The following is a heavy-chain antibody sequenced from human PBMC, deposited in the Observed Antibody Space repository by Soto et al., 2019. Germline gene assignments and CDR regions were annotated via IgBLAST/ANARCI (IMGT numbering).Heavy chain of an antibody. J-gene: IGHJ4*02. Sequence: GGSLRLSFAASGFTFSSYAMSWVRQAPGKGLEWVSAISGSGGSTYYADSVKSRLTITKDTSKNQVVLTMTNMDPVDTATYYCAHRQMVRGVIRYDYWGQGTLVTVSS. CDR3: AHRQMVRGVIRYDY. CDR1: GFTFSSYA. CDR2: ISGSGGST. D-gene: IGHD3-10*01. V-gene: IGHV3-23*01.